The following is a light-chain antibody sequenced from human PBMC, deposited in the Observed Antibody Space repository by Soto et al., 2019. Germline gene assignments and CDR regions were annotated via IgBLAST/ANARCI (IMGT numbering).Light chain of an antibody. J-gene: IGLJ1*01. CDR1: TSNIGTFY. V-gene: IGLV1-47*02. CDR2: LGD. CDR3: AAWDDNLNAYV. Sequence: QPVLTQPPSASSTPGQTVTISCSGSTSNIGTFYVYWYQHLPGMAPKLLIYLGDQRASGVSDRFSGSKSGTSASLAISGLRSDDEADYYCAAWDDNLNAYVFGSGTKLTVL.